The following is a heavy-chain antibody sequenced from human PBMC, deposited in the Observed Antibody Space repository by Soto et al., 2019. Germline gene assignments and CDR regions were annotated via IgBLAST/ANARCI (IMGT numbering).Heavy chain of an antibody. D-gene: IGHD2-15*01. CDR3: ARRPHGSGGICYYGFDN. V-gene: IGHV1-8*01. CDR2: MNPDSGHA. CDR1: GYTFTNSD. J-gene: IGHJ4*02. Sequence: QVQLVQSGAEVKKPGASVKVSCKASGYTFTNSDINWVRQAPGQGLEWMGWMNPDSGHAAYAQKFQGSITLNTSTSTSTVYMEMRSLGSEDTAVYYCARRPHGSGGICYYGFDNWGQGTLVTVSS.